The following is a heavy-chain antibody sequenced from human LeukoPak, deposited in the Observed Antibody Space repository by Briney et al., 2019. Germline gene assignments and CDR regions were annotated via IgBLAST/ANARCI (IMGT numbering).Heavy chain of an antibody. J-gene: IGHJ3*02. D-gene: IGHD2-2*01. CDR1: GYTFTSYG. CDR3: ARIGLGVPPDPFDI. V-gene: IGHV1-18*01. Sequence: ASVKISCKASGYTFTSYGISWVRQAPGQGLEWMGWISAYNGNTNYAQKLQGRATMTTDTSTSTAYMELRSLRSDDTAVYYCARIGLGVPPDPFDIWGQGTMVTVSS. CDR2: ISAYNGNT.